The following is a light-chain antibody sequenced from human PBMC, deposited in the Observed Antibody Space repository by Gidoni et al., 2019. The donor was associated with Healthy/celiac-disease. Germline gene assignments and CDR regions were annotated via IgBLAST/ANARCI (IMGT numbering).Light chain of an antibody. CDR1: QSVSSN. Sequence: ELVMTQSPATLSVSPGERATLSCRASQSVSSNLAWYQQKPGQAPRLLIYGVSTRATGIPARCSGSGSGKEFTLTISSLQSEDFAVYYCQQYNNWPPWTFGQXTKVEIK. V-gene: IGKV3-15*01. CDR3: QQYNNWPPWT. CDR2: GVS. J-gene: IGKJ1*01.